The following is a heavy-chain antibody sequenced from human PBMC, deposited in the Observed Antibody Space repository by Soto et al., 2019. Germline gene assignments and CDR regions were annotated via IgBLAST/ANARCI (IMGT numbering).Heavy chain of an antibody. D-gene: IGHD3-16*01. CDR3: AGRLTTSESLDY. J-gene: IGHJ4*02. CDR1: GFTVSNNH. V-gene: IGHV3-53*01. Sequence: VQLVESGGGLIQPGGSLRLSCAASGFTVSNNHMTWVRQAAGKGLGLVSFVHGGGSTSYADSVKGRFTISRDNSKNTLYLQIDSLRAEDTAIYYCAGRLTTSESLDYWGRGTMVTVSS. CDR2: VHGGGST.